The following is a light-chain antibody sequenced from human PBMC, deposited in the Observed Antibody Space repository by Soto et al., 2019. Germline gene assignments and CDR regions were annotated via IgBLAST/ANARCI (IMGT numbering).Light chain of an antibody. V-gene: IGKV1-6*01. J-gene: IGKJ1*01. Sequence: AIQMTQSPSSLSASVGDRVTITCRASQGIRNELGWYQQRPGKAPKLLIYAASTLESGVPSRFSASGSGTDCTLTISSLRPEDFATYYCLQDSNYPRTFGQGTKVEIK. CDR1: QGIRNE. CDR2: AAS. CDR3: LQDSNYPRT.